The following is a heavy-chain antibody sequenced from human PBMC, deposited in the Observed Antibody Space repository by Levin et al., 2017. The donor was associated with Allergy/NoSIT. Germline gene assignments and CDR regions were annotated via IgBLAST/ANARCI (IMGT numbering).Heavy chain of an antibody. J-gene: IGHJ4*02. CDR2: INQYGSRK. D-gene: IGHD6-19*01. Sequence: GGSLRLSCVASGFTFDNFWMNWVRQAPGKGLEWVANINQYGSRKNHVDSVKGRFTISRDNAKNSLDLQMSSLRAEDTAVYFCARGGSGWGGVFDFWGQGILVTVSS. V-gene: IGHV3-7*01. CDR1: GFTFDNFW. CDR3: ARGGSGWGGVFDF.